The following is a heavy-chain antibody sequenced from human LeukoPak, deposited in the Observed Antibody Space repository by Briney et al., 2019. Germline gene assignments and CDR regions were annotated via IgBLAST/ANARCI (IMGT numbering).Heavy chain of an antibody. CDR1: GGSFSGYY. CDR2: INHSGST. J-gene: IGHJ4*02. Sequence: SETLSLTCAVYGGSFSGYYWSWIRQPPGKGLEWIGEINHSGSTNYNPSLKSRVTISVDTSKNQFSLKLSSVTAADTAVYYCARAALYQLLLYPDFDYWGQGTLVTVSS. D-gene: IGHD2-2*01. V-gene: IGHV4-34*01. CDR3: ARAALYQLLLYPDFDY.